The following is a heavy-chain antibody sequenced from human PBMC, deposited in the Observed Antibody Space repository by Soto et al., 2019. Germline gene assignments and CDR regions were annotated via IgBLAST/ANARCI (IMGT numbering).Heavy chain of an antibody. Sequence: GASVKVSCKASGYTFTSYDINWVRQATGQGLEWMGWMNPNSGNTGYAQKFQGRVTMTRNTSISTAYMELSSLRSGDTAVYYCARVIVVVTANYGMDVWGQGTTVTVSS. CDR2: MNPNSGNT. V-gene: IGHV1-8*01. CDR1: GYTFTSYD. J-gene: IGHJ6*02. D-gene: IGHD2-21*02. CDR3: ARVIVVVTANYGMDV.